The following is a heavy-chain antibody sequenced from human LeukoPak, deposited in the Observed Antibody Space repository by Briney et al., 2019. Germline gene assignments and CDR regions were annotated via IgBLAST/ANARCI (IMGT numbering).Heavy chain of an antibody. V-gene: IGHV4-34*01. CDR1: GGSFSGYY. Sequence: PSETLSLTCAVYGGSFSGYYWSWIRQPPGKGLEWIGEINHSGSTNYNPSLKSRVTISVDTSKNQFSLKLSSVTAADTAVYYCARGSEVYSPRPLGTGSYYEPPFDYWGQGTLVTVSS. CDR2: INHSGST. CDR3: ARGSEVYSPRPLGTGSYYEPPFDY. J-gene: IGHJ4*02. D-gene: IGHD3-10*01.